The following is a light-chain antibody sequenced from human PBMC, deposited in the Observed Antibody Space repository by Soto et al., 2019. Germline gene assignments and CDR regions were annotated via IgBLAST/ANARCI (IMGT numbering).Light chain of an antibody. CDR3: CTYARNRLYV. CDR2: EVT. Sequence: QSVLTQPASVSGSPGHSSTISCTGTSSDVGGYNFVSWYQQKPGKAPKLLIYEVTHRPSGISDRFSGSKSGNMASLTISGLQDEDEASYYCCTYARNRLYVFGSGTKVTVL. V-gene: IGLV2-14*01. CDR1: SSDVGGYNF. J-gene: IGLJ1*01.